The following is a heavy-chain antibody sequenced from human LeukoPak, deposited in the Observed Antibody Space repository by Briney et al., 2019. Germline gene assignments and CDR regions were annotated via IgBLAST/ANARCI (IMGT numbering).Heavy chain of an antibody. CDR2: IYHSGSA. V-gene: IGHV4-38-2*02. CDR1: GYSISSGYQ. D-gene: IGHD2-2*01. Sequence: SETLSLTCGVSGYSISSGYQWAWIRQSPGKGLEWIGCIYHSGSAHYNPSLKSRVTISVETSKNQFSLNMYSVTAADTAVYYCARDPRWLTPDCTSTSCYENYFDPWGQGTLVTVSS. J-gene: IGHJ5*02. CDR3: ARDPRWLTPDCTSTSCYENYFDP.